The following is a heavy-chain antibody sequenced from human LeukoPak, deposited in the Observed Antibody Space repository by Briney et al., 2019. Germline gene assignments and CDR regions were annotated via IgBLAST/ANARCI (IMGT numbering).Heavy chain of an antibody. CDR3: ARESAHYDSSGTKYKFMDV. D-gene: IGHD3-22*01. J-gene: IGHJ6*02. CDR1: GGSISSYY. CDR2: IYTSGST. Sequence: KPSETLSLTCTVSGGSISSYYWSWIRQPAGKGLEWIGRIYTSGSTNYNPSLKSRVTMSVDTSKNQFSLKLSSVTAADTAVYYCARESAHYDSSGTKYKFMDVWGQGTTVTVSS. V-gene: IGHV4-4*07.